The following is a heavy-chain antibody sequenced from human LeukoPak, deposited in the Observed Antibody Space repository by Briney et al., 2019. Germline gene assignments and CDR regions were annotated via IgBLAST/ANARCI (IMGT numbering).Heavy chain of an antibody. J-gene: IGHJ4*02. CDR2: IYPGNSDT. D-gene: IGHD3-9*01. CDR3: ARLSELVLSRNYFDY. Sequence: HGGSLKISCKGSGYSFTSYWIGWVRQMPRKGLEWMGIIYPGNSDTRYSPSFQGQVTISADKSISTAYLQWSSLKASDTAKYYCARLSELVLSRNYFDYWGQGTLVTVSS. CDR1: GYSFTSYW. V-gene: IGHV5-51*01.